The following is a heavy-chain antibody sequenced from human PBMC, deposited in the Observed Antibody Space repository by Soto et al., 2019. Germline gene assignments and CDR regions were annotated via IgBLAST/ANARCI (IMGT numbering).Heavy chain of an antibody. V-gene: IGHV5-51*01. J-gene: IGHJ4*02. Sequence: EVQLVQSGAEVKEPGESLKISCKGSGYIFTSYWIGWVRQMPGKGLEGMGIIYPSDSDTRYSPSFEGQVTISADKSINTAYLQWSSLKASDTAMYYCARRYDSFDYWGQGTRITVSS. D-gene: IGHD5-12*01. CDR3: ARRYDSFDY. CDR2: IYPSDSDT. CDR1: GYIFTSYW.